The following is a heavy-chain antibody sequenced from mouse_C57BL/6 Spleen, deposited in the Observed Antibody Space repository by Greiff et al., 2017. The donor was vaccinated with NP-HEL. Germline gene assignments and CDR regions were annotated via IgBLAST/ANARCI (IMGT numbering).Heavy chain of an antibody. J-gene: IGHJ4*01. CDR3: ARAGTTVGAMDY. Sequence: DVKLQESGPELVKPGDSVKISCKASGYSFTGYFMNWVMQSHGKSLEWIGRINPYNGDTFYNQKFKGKATLTVDKSSSTAHMELRSLTSEDSAVYYCARAGTTVGAMDYWGQGTSVTVSS. CDR1: GYSFTGYF. D-gene: IGHD1-1*01. V-gene: IGHV1-20*01. CDR2: INPYNGDT.